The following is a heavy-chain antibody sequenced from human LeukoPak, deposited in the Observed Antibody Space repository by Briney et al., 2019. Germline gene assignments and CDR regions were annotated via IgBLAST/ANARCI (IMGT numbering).Heavy chain of an antibody. CDR2: IRYDASDK. Sequence: GGSLRLSCAASGFPFSYYGFHWVRQPPGKGLEWVAFIRYDASDKYYADSVKGRFTISRDNSKNTLYLQMNSLRAEDTAVYYCAKVLDGSGSYSSHFDYWGQGTLVTVSS. D-gene: IGHD3-10*01. CDR1: GFPFSYYG. V-gene: IGHV3-30*02. CDR3: AKVLDGSGSYSSHFDY. J-gene: IGHJ4*02.